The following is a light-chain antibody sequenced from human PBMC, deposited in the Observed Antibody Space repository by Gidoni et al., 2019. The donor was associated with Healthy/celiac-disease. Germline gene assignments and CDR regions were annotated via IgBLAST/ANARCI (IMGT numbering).Light chain of an antibody. CDR1: QSVSSN. Sequence: VMTQSPATLSVSPGERATLSCRASQSVSSNLAWYQQKPGQAPRRLIYGASTRATGIPARFSGSVSGTEFTLTISSLQSEDFAVYYCQKYNNGPPGTLGQGTKLEIK. J-gene: IGKJ2*01. CDR3: QKYNNGPPGT. CDR2: GAS. V-gene: IGKV3-15*01.